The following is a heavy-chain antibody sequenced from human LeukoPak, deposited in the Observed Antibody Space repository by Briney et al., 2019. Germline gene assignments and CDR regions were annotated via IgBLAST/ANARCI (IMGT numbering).Heavy chain of an antibody. CDR2: ISAYNGNT. CDR3: ASVGACSGGSCYDFDY. CDR1: GYTFTSYG. Sequence: ASVKVSCKASGYTFTSYGISWVRQAPGQGLEWMGWISAYNGNTNYAQKLPGRVTMTTDTSTSTAYMELRSLRSDDTAVYYCASVGACSGGSCYDFDYWGQGTLVTVSS. V-gene: IGHV1-18*01. J-gene: IGHJ4*02. D-gene: IGHD2-15*01.